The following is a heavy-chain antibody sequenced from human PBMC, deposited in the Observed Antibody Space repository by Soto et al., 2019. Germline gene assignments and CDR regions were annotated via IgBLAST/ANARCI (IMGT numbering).Heavy chain of an antibody. Sequence: ETLTLTCAVYGGSFSGYYWSWIRQPPGKGLEWIGEINHSGSTNYNPSLKSRVTISVDTSKNQFSLKLSSVTAADTAVYYCARRKVGVVILFDYWGQGTLVTVSS. D-gene: IGHD3-3*01. V-gene: IGHV4-34*01. CDR3: ARRKVGVVILFDY. J-gene: IGHJ4*02. CDR2: INHSGST. CDR1: GGSFSGYY.